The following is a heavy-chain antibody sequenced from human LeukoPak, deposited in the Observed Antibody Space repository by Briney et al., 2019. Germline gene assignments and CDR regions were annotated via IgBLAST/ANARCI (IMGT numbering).Heavy chain of an antibody. J-gene: IGHJ4*02. V-gene: IGHV1-2*02. CDR3: ARDSYYDYVWSN. CDR2: ITPNSGGT. D-gene: IGHD3-16*01. Sequence: GASVKVSCKASGYTFTGQYLHWVRQAPGQGLEWMGWITPNSGGTNYAQNFQGRVTMTRDTSISTAYMELSRLRSDDTAVYYCARDSYYDYVWSNWGQGTLVTVSS. CDR1: GYTFTGQY.